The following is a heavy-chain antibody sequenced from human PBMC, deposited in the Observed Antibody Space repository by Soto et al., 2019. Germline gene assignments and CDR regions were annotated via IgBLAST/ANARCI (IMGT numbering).Heavy chain of an antibody. V-gene: IGHV4-4*02. Sequence: QVQLQESGPGLVKPSGTLSLTCAVSGASISSDNRWTWVRQPPGEGLEGIGEISQSGTTKYIPSLASRVTISVDKSKNQFSLRLTSMTAADTAVYYCAKKVPAALRLYYFFGLDVWGQGTTVTVSS. CDR2: ISQSGTT. J-gene: IGHJ6*02. CDR1: GASISSDNR. D-gene: IGHD2-15*01. CDR3: AKKVPAALRLYYFFGLDV.